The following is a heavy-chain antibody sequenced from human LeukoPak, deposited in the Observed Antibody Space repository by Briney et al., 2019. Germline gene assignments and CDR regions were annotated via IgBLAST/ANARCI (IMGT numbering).Heavy chain of an antibody. D-gene: IGHD5-18*01. CDR3: AKSGQLWGEVKYYYGMDV. CDR2: ISYDGSNK. CDR1: GFTFSSYG. Sequence: GGSLRLSCAASGFTFSSYGMHWVRQAPGKGLEWVAVISYDGSNKYYADSVKGRFTISRDNSKNTLYLQMNSLRAEDTAVYYCAKSGQLWGEVKYYYGMDVWGQGTTVTVSS. J-gene: IGHJ6*02. V-gene: IGHV3-30*18.